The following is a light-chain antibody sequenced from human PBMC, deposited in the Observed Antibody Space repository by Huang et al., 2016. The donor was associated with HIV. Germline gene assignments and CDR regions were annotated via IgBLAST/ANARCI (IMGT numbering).Light chain of an antibody. J-gene: IGKJ1*01. V-gene: IGKV3D-15*01. Sequence: EIVMTQSPATLSVSPGERATLSCRASQSVSSNLAWYQQKPGQAPGLLIYGASTRATGIPARFSGSGSGTDFTLTISSLQSEDFAVYYCQQYNNWPPWTFGQGTKVEIK. CDR1: QSVSSN. CDR3: QQYNNWPPWT. CDR2: GAS.